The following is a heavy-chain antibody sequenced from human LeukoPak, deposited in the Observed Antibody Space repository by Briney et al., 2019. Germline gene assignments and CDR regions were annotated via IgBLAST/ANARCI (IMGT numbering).Heavy chain of an antibody. J-gene: IGHJ5*02. Sequence: GGSLRLSCAASGFTFYDYAMHWVRHAPGKGLEWVSGISWNSGSIGYADSVKGRFTISRDNAKNSLYLQMNSLRAEDTALYYCAKDSSSWYNWFDPWGQGTLVTVSS. D-gene: IGHD6-13*01. CDR3: AKDSSSWYNWFDP. CDR2: ISWNSGSI. CDR1: GFTFYDYA. V-gene: IGHV3-9*01.